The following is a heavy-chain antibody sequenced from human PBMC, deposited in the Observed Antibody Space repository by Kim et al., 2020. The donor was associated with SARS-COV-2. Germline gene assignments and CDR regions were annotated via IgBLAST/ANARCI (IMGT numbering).Heavy chain of an antibody. V-gene: IGHV4-34*01. CDR3: ARGRPYSSRAYNWFDP. Sequence: SETLSLTCAVYGGSFSGYYWSWIRQPPGKGLEWIGEINHSGSTNYNPSLKSRVTISVDTSKNQFSLKLSSVTAADTAVYYCARGRPYSSRAYNWFDPWGQGTLVTVSS. D-gene: IGHD6-13*01. CDR2: INHSGST. CDR1: GGSFSGYY. J-gene: IGHJ5*02.